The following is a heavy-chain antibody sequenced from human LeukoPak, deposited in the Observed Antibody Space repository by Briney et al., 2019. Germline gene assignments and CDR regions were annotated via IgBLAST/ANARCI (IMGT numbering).Heavy chain of an antibody. CDR1: GGSISSGSYY. J-gene: IGHJ4*02. CDR3: AREGYSGYDFDY. CDR2: IYTSGSI. D-gene: IGHD5-12*01. Sequence: SETLSLTCTVSGGSISSGSYYWRWIRQPAGKGLEWIGRIYTSGSINYNPSLKSRVTIPVDTSKNQFSLKLSFVTAADTAVYYCAREGYSGYDFDYWGQGTLVTVSS. V-gene: IGHV4-61*02.